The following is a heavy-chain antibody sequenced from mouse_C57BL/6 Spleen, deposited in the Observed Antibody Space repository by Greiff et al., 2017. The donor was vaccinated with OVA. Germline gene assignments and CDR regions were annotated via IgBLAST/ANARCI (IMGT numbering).Heavy chain of an antibody. Sequence: VQLQQSGAELVRPGASVKLSCTAPGFNIKDYYMHWVKQRPEQGLEWIGRIDPEDGDTEDAPKFQGKATMTADTSSNTAYLQLSSLTSEDTSVYYCTLDYCYAMDYWGQGTSVTVSS. V-gene: IGHV14-1*01. CDR3: TLDYCYAMDY. CDR2: IDPEDGDT. J-gene: IGHJ4*01. D-gene: IGHD2-4*01. CDR1: GFNIKDYY.